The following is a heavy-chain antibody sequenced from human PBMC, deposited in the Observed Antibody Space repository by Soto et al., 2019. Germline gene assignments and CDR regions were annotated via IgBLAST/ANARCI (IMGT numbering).Heavy chain of an antibody. CDR1: GFTFSSYS. D-gene: IGHD3-9*01. Sequence: GGSLRLSCAASGFTFSSYSMNWVRQAPGKGLEWVSSISSSSSYIYYADSVKGRFTISRDNAKNSLYLQMNSLRAEDTAVYYCARRPYYDILTGYPPEYYYYYYGMDVWGQRTTVTVSS. J-gene: IGHJ6*02. CDR2: ISSSSSYI. V-gene: IGHV3-21*01. CDR3: ARRPYYDILTGYPPEYYYYYYGMDV.